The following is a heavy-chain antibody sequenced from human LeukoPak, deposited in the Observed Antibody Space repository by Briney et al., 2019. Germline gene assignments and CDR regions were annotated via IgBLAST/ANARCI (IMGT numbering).Heavy chain of an antibody. J-gene: IGHJ5*01. V-gene: IGHV1-2*06. CDR1: GYRFSDYY. Sequence: ASVKVSCKASGYRFSDYYMHWVRQAPGQGLEWMGRINSNSGGTGFAEKFRGRVTMTRDTSISAAYMELSRLTSDDTAVYYCARAGGTYYYESSGYYYQNWFDSWGQGTLVTVSS. CDR3: ARAGGTYYYESSGYYYQNWFDS. CDR2: INSNSGGT. D-gene: IGHD3-22*01.